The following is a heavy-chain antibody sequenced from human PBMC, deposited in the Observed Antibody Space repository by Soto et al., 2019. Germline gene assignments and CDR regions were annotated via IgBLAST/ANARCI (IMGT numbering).Heavy chain of an antibody. V-gene: IGHV3-23*01. J-gene: IGHJ4*02. CDR3: AKDQSGTYYDFWSGYLADY. CDR1: GFTFSSYA. D-gene: IGHD3-3*01. Sequence: GGSLRLSCAASGFTFSSYAMSWVRQAPGKGLEWVSAISGSGGSTYYADSVRGRFTISRDNSKNTLYLQMNSLRAEDTAVYYCAKDQSGTYYDFWSGYLADYWGQGTLVTVSS. CDR2: ISGSGGST.